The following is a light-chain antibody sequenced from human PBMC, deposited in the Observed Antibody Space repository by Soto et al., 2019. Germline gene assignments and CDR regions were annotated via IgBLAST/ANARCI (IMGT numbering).Light chain of an antibody. V-gene: IGLV1-44*01. CDR2: SIN. Sequence: QSVLTQPPSSSATPGQTVTISCSGRYSNIGSNFVSWYQRLPGTAPKLLIYSINQRPSGVPDRFAGSKSGTSASLTISGLQSEDEADSSCSSWDDSLDGPVFGGGTQLTVL. CDR1: YSNIGSNF. J-gene: IGLJ3*02. CDR3: SSWDDSLDGPV.